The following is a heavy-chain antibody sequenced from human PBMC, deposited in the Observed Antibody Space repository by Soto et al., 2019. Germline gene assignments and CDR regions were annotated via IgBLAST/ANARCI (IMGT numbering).Heavy chain of an antibody. CDR3: ARGWRSWGGTTSRFDY. V-gene: IGHV4-34*01. Sequence: SETLSLTCAVYGGSFSGYYWSWIRQPPGKGLEWIGEINHSGSTNYNPSLKSRGTISVDTSKNQFSLKLSSVTAADTAVYYCARGWRSWGGTTSRFDYWGQGTLVTVSS. CDR1: GGSFSGYY. D-gene: IGHD1-7*01. J-gene: IGHJ4*02. CDR2: INHSGST.